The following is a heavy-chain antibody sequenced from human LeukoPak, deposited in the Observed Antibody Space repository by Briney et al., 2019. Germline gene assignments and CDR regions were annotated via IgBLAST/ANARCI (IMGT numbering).Heavy chain of an antibody. V-gene: IGHV4-38-2*02. J-gene: IGHJ4*02. CDR1: GYSISSGYY. CDR2: IYHSGCT. CDR3: ARDLYSSGWGYFDY. Sequence: KASETLSLTCTISGYSISSGYYWGWIRQPPGKGLEWIGSIYHSGCTYYNPSLKSRVTISLDTSENQFSLKLSSVTAADTAVYYCARDLYSSGWGYFDYWGQGTLVTVSS. D-gene: IGHD6-19*01.